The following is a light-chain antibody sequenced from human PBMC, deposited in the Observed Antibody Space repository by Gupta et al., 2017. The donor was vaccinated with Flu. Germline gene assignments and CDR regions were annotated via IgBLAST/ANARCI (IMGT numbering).Light chain of an antibody. CDR1: ESLVHKNGNTY. CDR2: HIS. CDR3: MQLTHFPRT. V-gene: IGKV2-24*01. Sequence: TQTSLSSPVSVGQPASMSCTSSESLVHKNGNTYLSWLQQRPGQPPRLLFYHISHPSSGVPDRFTATGAGTHFTLEISRVEPDDVGIYYCMQLTHFPRTFGQGTKVDI. J-gene: IGKJ1*01.